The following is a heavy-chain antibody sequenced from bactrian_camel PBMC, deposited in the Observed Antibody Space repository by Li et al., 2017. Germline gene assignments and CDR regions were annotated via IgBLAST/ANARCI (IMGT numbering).Heavy chain of an antibody. V-gene: IGHV3S53*01. D-gene: IGHD3*01. CDR1: IEVYNIYC. CDR3: AANLSPPGARCSLGALPDY. CDR2: FDSDGGT. Sequence: HVQLVESGGGSVQAGGSLKLSCAASIEVYNIYCLAWFRQTPGNGCEMVSVFDSDGGTRYVDSVKGRFTISRDNAKNTVYLQMNSLKSEDTALYYCAANLSPPGARCSLGALPDYWGQGTQVTVS. J-gene: IGHJ4*01.